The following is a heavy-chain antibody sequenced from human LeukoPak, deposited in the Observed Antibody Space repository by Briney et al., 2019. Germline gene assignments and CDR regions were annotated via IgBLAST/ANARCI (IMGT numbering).Heavy chain of an antibody. CDR2: IYYSGST. CDR3: ARLLLQPYYFDY. Sequence: SETLSLTCTVSGGSISSSSYSWGWIRQPPGKGLEWIGSIYYSGSTYYNPSLKSRVTISVDTSKNQFSLKLSSVTAADTAVYYCARLLLQPYYFDYWGQGTLVTVSS. V-gene: IGHV4-39*01. J-gene: IGHJ4*02. D-gene: IGHD2-15*01. CDR1: GGSISSSSYS.